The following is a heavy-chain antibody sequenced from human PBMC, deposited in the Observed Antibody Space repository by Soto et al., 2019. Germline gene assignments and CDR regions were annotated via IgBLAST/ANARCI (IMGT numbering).Heavy chain of an antibody. CDR3: AREPNYFDY. Sequence: QVQLVQSGAEVKKPGASVKVSCKASGYTFTSYGISWVRQAPGQGLEWMGWISAHNGNKKYAQKPQSSLTMXTDTSTSTAYMELRSLRSDDTAVYYCAREPNYFDYWGQGTLVTVSS. CDR1: GYTFTSYG. J-gene: IGHJ4*02. V-gene: IGHV1-18*01. CDR2: ISAHNGNK.